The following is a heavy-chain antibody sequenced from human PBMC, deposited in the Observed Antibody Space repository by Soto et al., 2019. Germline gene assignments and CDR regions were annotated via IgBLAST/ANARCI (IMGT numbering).Heavy chain of an antibody. CDR2: IIPIFGTA. D-gene: IGHD2-21*02. CDR3: ARDSMRLYCGGDCYAFDI. V-gene: IGHV1-69*13. Sequence: AASVKVSCKASGGTFSSYAISWVRQAPGQGLEWMGGIIPIFGTANYAQKFQGRVTITADESTSTAYMELSSLRSEDTAVYYCARDSMRLYCGGDCYAFDIWGQGTMVTVSS. J-gene: IGHJ3*02. CDR1: GGTFSSYA.